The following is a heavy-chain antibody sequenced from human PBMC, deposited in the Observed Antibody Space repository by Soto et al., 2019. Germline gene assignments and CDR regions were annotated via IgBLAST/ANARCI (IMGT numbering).Heavy chain of an antibody. V-gene: IGHV3-7*03. CDR3: ARTKANKWFDP. D-gene: IGHD1-26*01. J-gene: IGHJ5*02. CDR1: GFTFINYW. CDR2: IKQDGGEK. Sequence: GGSLRLSCAASGFTFINYWMSWVRQAPGKGLEWVANIKQDGGEKYYVDSVKGRFTISRDNAKNSLYSQMNSLRAEDTAVYYCARTKANKWFDPWGQGTLVTVSS.